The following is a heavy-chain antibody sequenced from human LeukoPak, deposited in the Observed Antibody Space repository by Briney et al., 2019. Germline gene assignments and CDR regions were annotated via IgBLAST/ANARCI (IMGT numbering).Heavy chain of an antibody. V-gene: IGHV3-30-3*01. Sequence: GGSLRLSCAASGFTFSSYAMHWVRQAPGKGLEWVAVISYDGSNKYYADSVKGRFTISRDNSKNTLYLQMNSLRAEDTAVYYCARDHPQWLVLPTSPQPPNYWGQGTLVTVSS. CDR2: ISYDGSNK. CDR3: ARDHPQWLVLPTSPQPPNY. D-gene: IGHD6-19*01. J-gene: IGHJ4*02. CDR1: GFTFSSYA.